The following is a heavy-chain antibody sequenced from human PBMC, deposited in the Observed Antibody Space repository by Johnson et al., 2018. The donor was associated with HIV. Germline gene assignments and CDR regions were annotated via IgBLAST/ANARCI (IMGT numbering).Heavy chain of an antibody. D-gene: IGHD5-12*01. CDR3: ASGDDDGF. J-gene: IGHJ3*01. CDR1: GFTFGDYG. CDR2: IHYDGSYK. V-gene: IGHV3-30*02. Sequence: QVQLVESGGSMVRPGGSQRLSCAVSGFTFGDYGMSWVRQGPGKGLEWVAFIHYDGSYKYYADSVKGRFTISRDNSKNTLYLQMNSLRAEDTAVYFCASGDDDGFWGQGTKVTVSS.